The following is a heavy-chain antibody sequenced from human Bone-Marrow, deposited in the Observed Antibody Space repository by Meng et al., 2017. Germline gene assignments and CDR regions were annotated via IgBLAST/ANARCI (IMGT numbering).Heavy chain of an antibody. V-gene: IGHV3-11*04. D-gene: IGHD3-10*01. CDR1: GFTFSDYY. Sequence: GESLKISYAASGFTFSDYYMSWIRQAPGKGLEWVSYISSSGSTIYYADSVKGRFTISRDNAKNSLYLQMNSLRAEDTAVYYCARDPRGVVRGVSADYWGQGTLVTVSS. J-gene: IGHJ4*02. CDR2: ISSSGSTI. CDR3: ARDPRGVVRGVSADY.